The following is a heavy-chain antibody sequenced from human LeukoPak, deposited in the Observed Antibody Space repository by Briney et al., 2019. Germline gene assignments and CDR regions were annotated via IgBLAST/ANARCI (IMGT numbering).Heavy chain of an antibody. Sequence: PGRSLRLSCAASGFTFSSYAMHWVRQAPGKGLEYVSAISSNGGSTYYANSVKGRFTISRDNSKNTLYLQMGSLRAEDMAMYYCARVVLDGYNSVFDYWGQGTLVTVSS. V-gene: IGHV3-64*01. CDR3: ARVVLDGYNSVFDY. CDR1: GFTFSSYA. D-gene: IGHD5-24*01. CDR2: ISSNGGST. J-gene: IGHJ4*02.